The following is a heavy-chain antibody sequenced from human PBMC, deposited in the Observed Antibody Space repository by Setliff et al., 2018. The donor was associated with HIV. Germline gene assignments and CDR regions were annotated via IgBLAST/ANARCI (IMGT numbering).Heavy chain of an antibody. Sequence: PGGSLRLSCAASGFTFDRFWMHWVRQAPGKGLVWVSRISGDGRNTDHADSVKGRFTISRDNSKNTLYLQMNSLRTEDTAIYYCARRTGDDWYYFDYWGQGTLVTVSS. CDR2: ISGDGRNT. CDR1: GFTFDRFW. J-gene: IGHJ4*02. CDR3: ARRTGDDWYYFDY. V-gene: IGHV3-74*01. D-gene: IGHD3-9*01.